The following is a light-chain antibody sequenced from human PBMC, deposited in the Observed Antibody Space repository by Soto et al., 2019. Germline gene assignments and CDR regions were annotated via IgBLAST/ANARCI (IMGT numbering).Light chain of an antibody. CDR1: QSLRSSY. CDR3: QQYGGSMT. Sequence: EIVLTQSPGTLSLSPGDTATLSCRASQSLRSSYLAWYQQRPGQAPRLLIYGASNGATGIPDRFSGSGSGTDFTLTISRLDPEDFAVYYCQQYGGSMTFGQGTRLEIE. V-gene: IGKV3-20*01. J-gene: IGKJ5*01. CDR2: GAS.